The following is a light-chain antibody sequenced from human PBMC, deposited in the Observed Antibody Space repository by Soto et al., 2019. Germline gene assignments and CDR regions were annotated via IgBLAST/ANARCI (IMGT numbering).Light chain of an antibody. Sequence: EIVLTQSPGTLSLSPGEGATLSCRASQNVNNNYLAWYQQKPGQAHRLLIYGTSSRAAGIPDRFSGSGSGTDFTLTSSRLEPEDFAVYYCQQYGSSFTFGPGTKVDIQ. J-gene: IGKJ3*01. CDR2: GTS. CDR1: QNVNNNY. CDR3: QQYGSSFT. V-gene: IGKV3-20*01.